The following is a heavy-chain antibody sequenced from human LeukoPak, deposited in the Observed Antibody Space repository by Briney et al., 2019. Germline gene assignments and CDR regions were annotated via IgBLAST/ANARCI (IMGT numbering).Heavy chain of an antibody. CDR1: GFTFSSYA. V-gene: IGHV3-23*01. Sequence: GGSLRLSCAASGFTFSSYAMSWVRQAPGKGLEWVSAISGSGGSTYYADSVKGRFTISRDNSKNTLYLQMNSLRAEDTAVYYCAKSLFGYGGNQVLDYWGQGTLVTSSS. J-gene: IGHJ4*02. CDR3: AKSLFGYGGNQVLDY. CDR2: ISGSGGST. D-gene: IGHD4-23*01.